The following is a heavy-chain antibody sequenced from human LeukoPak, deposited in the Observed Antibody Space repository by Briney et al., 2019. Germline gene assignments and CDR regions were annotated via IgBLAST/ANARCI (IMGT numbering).Heavy chain of an antibody. J-gene: IGHJ4*02. CDR3: ARRLRGYSYGFDY. V-gene: IGHV3-7*01. CDR2: IKQDGSEK. Sequence: PGGSLRLSCAASGFTFSSYWMSWVRQAPGKGLEWVANIKQDGSEKYYVDSVKGRFTISRDNAKNSLYLQMNNLRAEDTAVYYCARRLRGYSYGFDYWGQGTLVTVSS. CDR1: GFTFSSYW. D-gene: IGHD5-18*01.